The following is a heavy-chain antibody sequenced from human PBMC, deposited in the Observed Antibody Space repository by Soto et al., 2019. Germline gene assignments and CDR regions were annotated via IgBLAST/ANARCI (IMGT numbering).Heavy chain of an antibody. V-gene: IGHV3-33*01. J-gene: IGHJ4*02. Sequence: TGGSLRLSCAASGFTFRSYTMHWVRQAPGKGLEWVALTWHDETNKYYADSVKGRFTISRNNSRNTLYLQMNSLRAEDTAVYYCARDLGYNSGHPFDYWGQGTQVTSPQ. CDR1: GFTFRSYT. CDR3: ARDLGYNSGHPFDY. D-gene: IGHD1-20*01. CDR2: TWHDETNK.